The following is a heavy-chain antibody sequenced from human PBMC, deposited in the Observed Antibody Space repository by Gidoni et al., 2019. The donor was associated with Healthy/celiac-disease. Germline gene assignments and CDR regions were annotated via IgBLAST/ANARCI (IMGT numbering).Heavy chain of an antibody. CDR1: GYTFTSYA. CDR2: INAGNGNT. Sequence: QVQLVQSGAEVQKPGASVKVSCKASGYTFTSYAMHWVRQAPGQRLEWMGWINAGNGNTKYSQKFQSRVTITRDTSASTAYMELSSLRSEDTAVYYCARVIMVRGVIGYYFDYWGQGTLVTVSS. CDR3: ARVIMVRGVIGYYFDY. J-gene: IGHJ4*02. V-gene: IGHV1-3*01. D-gene: IGHD3-10*01.